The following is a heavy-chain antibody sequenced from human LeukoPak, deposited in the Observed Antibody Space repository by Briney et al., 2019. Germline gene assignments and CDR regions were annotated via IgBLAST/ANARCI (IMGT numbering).Heavy chain of an antibody. Sequence: SQTLSLTCTVSSGSISSGGYYWSWIRQHPGKGLEWIGYIYYSGSTYYNPSLKSRVTISVDTSKNQFSLKLSSVTAADTAVYYCARASIVVYSWFDPWGQGTLVTVSS. D-gene: IGHD1-26*01. J-gene: IGHJ5*02. V-gene: IGHV4-31*03. CDR2: IYYSGST. CDR3: ARASIVVYSWFDP. CDR1: SGSISSGGYY.